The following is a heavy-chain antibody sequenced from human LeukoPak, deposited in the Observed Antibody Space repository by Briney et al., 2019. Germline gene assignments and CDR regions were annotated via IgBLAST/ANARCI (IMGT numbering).Heavy chain of an antibody. CDR2: VNHSGSI. V-gene: IGHV4-34*01. CDR1: VGSLSVYY. D-gene: IGHD2/OR15-2a*01. CDR3: AGKLDRHCYGNRCSSSSFDY. J-gene: IGHJ4*02. Sequence: PSETLPLTCAVYVGSLSVYYWSWIRQPPGKGLEWIGEVNHSGSINYNPPLRGRVTIALDTSNNRVSLKVTYVTAADTAVYHCAGKLDRHCYGNRCSSSSFDYRGQGALVTVSS.